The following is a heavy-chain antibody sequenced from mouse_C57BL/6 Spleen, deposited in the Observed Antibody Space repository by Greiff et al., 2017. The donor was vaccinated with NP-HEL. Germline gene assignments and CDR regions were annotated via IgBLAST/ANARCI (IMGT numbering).Heavy chain of an antibody. D-gene: IGHD2-4*01. V-gene: IGHV14-1*01. CDR3: TVYDYEEYFDY. Sequence: QLQQSGAELVRPGASVKLSCTASGFNIKDYYMHWVKQRPEQGLEWIGRIDPEDGDTDYAPKFQGKATMTADTSSNTAYLQLSSLTSEDTAVYYCTVYDYEEYFDYWGQGTTLTVSS. CDR2: IDPEDGDT. CDR1: GFNIKDYY. J-gene: IGHJ2*01.